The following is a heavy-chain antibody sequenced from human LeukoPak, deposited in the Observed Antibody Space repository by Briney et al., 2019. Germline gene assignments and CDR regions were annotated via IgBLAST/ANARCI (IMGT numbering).Heavy chain of an antibody. Sequence: GGSLRLSCAASGFSFSSFWMAWVRQAPGKGLEWVANIKPDGDEKYYVDSVKGRFTISRDNARNSLYLQVNSLRAEDTAVYYCAREGSGGYFYYFDYWGQGTLVTVSS. CDR3: AREGSGGYFYYFDY. CDR2: IKPDGDEK. V-gene: IGHV3-7*01. D-gene: IGHD5-12*01. J-gene: IGHJ4*02. CDR1: GFSFSSFW.